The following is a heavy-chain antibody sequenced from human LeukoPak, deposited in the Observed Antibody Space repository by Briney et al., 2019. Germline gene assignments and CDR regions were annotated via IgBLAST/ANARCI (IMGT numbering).Heavy chain of an antibody. CDR1: GFSFSSYA. Sequence: GGSLRLSCAASGFSFSSYAMSWVRQAPGKGLEWVSSISSSSSYIYYADSVKGRFTISRDNAKNSLYLQMNSLRAEDTAVYYCARDLVSGYDSGDAFDIWGQGTMVTVSS. V-gene: IGHV3-21*01. CDR3: ARDLVSGYDSGDAFDI. D-gene: IGHD5-12*01. J-gene: IGHJ3*02. CDR2: ISSSSSYI.